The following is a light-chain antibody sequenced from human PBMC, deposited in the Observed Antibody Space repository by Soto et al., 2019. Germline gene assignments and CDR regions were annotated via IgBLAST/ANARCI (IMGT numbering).Light chain of an antibody. V-gene: IGLV1-51*01. Sequence: QSVLTQSPSVSAAPGQKVTISCSGSSSNIVNNYVSWYQQLPGTAPKLLIYDNNKRPSGIPDRFSGSKSGTSGTLDITGLQTGDEADYYCATWDGSLPGEVFGGGTQLTVL. CDR1: SSNIVNNY. CDR2: DNN. J-gene: IGLJ2*01. CDR3: ATWDGSLPGEV.